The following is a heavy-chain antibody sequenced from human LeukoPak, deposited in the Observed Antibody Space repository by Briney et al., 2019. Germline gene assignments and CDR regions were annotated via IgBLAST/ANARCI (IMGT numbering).Heavy chain of an antibody. J-gene: IGHJ4*02. CDR3: ASGSRSSISYY. V-gene: IGHV4-34*01. D-gene: IGHD2-2*01. CDR1: GGSFGGFY. CDR2: INHSGGI. Sequence: SETLSLACAAYGGSFGGFYWTRIRQSPDKGLEWIGEINHSGGINYNPSLKSRATISLDTSKNQFSVKLSSVTATDTALYYCASGSRSSISYYWGQGTLVTVSS.